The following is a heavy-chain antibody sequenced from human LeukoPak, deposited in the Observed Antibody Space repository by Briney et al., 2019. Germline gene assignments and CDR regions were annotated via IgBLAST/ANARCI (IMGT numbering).Heavy chain of an antibody. V-gene: IGHV3-30*03. J-gene: IGHJ4*02. CDR1: GFTFSSYG. D-gene: IGHD2-2*01. CDR3: ARNVIVGYCSSTSCYDMFFDY. Sequence: QPGGSLRLSCAASGFTFSSYGMHWVRQAPGKGLEWVAVISYDGSNKYYADSVKGRFTISRDNSKNTLYLQMNSLRAEDTAVYYCARNVIVGYCSSTSCYDMFFDYWGQGTLVTVSS. CDR2: ISYDGSNK.